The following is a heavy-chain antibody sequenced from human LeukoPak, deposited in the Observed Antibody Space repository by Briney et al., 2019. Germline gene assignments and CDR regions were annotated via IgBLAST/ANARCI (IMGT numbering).Heavy chain of an antibody. CDR3: ARHEVQLEPFVY. Sequence: SDTLSLTCSVSGGSISRYFWSWLRQPTGKGLECIGSMFYTGSTNYNRSLKSRVNLSVDTSKTQYSLKLSSVPAADTAVYYCARHEVQLEPFVYWRRG. J-gene: IGHJ4*02. D-gene: IGHD1-1*01. CDR1: GGSISRYF. V-gene: IGHV4-59*08. CDR2: MFYTGST.